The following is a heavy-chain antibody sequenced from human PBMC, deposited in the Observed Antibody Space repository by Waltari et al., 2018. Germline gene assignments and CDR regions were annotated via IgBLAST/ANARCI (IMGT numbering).Heavy chain of an antibody. CDR3: AREDYYGSGSYSRRYYYYYMDV. D-gene: IGHD3-10*01. Sequence: QVQLQESGPGLVKPSETLSLTCTVSGGSLSRYYWRWLRQPPGKGLEWIGYIYYSGSTNYNPSLKSRVTISVDTSKNQFSLKLSSVTAADTAVYYCAREDYYGSGSYSRRYYYYYMDVWGKGTTVTVSS. V-gene: IGHV4-59*01. CDR1: GGSLSRYY. J-gene: IGHJ6*03. CDR2: IYYSGST.